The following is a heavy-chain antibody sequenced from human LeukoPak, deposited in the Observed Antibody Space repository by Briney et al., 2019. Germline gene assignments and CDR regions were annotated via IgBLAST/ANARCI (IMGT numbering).Heavy chain of an antibody. CDR3: ARVTAVAGTSVGVDA. CDR2: ISYDGSNK. D-gene: IGHD6-19*01. CDR1: GFTFSSYG. Sequence: PGGSLRLSCAASGFTFSSYGMHWVRQAPGKGLGWVAVISYDGSNKYYADSVKGRFTISRDNAKNTLYLQMNSLRAEDTAVYYCARVTAVAGTSVGVDAWGQGILVTVS. J-gene: IGHJ4*02. V-gene: IGHV3-30*03.